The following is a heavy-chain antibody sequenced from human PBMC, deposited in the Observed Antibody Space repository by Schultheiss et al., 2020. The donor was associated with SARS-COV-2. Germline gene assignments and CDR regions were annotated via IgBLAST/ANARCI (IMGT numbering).Heavy chain of an antibody. CDR1: GFTFSSYA. Sequence: GGSLRLSCAASGFTFSSYAMHWVRQAPGKELEYVSTSHGGEGNSPDYADSVKGRFTVSRDNSKNIVYLQMNSLRDDDTAIYYCVKDNWGMNYWGQGTLVTVSS. CDR2: HGGEGNSP. CDR3: VKDNWGMNY. J-gene: IGHJ4*02. D-gene: IGHD7-27*01. V-gene: IGHV3-64D*06.